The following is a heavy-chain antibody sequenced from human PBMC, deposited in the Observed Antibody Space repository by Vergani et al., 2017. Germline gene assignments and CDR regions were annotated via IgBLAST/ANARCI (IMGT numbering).Heavy chain of an antibody. CDR2: IYRTGRT. V-gene: IGHV4-38-2*01. J-gene: IGHJ4*02. D-gene: IGHD3-9*01. Sequence: QVQLQESGPGLVKPSETLSLTCAVSGFSIDNGYYWDWIRQPPGKGLEWIGSIYRTGRTHFNPSLKSRVTISVDTSNNHFSLRLKSLTAADTAVYYCARLSGIVYDIFSGTQYFFDFWGQGTLVTVSS. CDR3: ARLSGIVYDIFSGTQYFFDF. CDR1: GFSIDNGYY.